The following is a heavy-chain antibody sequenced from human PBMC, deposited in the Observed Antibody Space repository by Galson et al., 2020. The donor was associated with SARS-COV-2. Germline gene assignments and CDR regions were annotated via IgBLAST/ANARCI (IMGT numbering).Heavy chain of an antibody. V-gene: IGHV3-7*03. Sequence: GESLKISCAASGFTFTAYWMTWVRQAPGKGLEWVANINQDGSEKYYVESVRGRFTVSRDNAKNSFYLQMNNLRAGDTAIYYCVREDLRFVSGSWWFDPWGQGTLVTVSS. J-gene: IGHJ5*02. CDR1: GFTFTAYW. CDR3: VREDLRFVSGSWWFDP. D-gene: IGHD3-3*02. CDR2: INQDGSEK.